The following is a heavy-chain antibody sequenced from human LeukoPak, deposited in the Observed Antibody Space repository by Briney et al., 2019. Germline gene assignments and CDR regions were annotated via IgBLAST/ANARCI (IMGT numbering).Heavy chain of an antibody. CDR2: IYFSGST. V-gene: IGHV4-39*07. D-gene: IGHD1-7*01. CDR3: ARGQGSSYNWNYGFDY. J-gene: IGHJ4*02. CDR1: GGSISSSSYY. Sequence: SETLSLTCTVSGGSISSSSYYWGWIRQPPGKGLEWIGSIYFSGSTYYNPSLKSRVTISVDTSKNQFSLKLSSVTAADTAVYYCARGQGSSYNWNYGFDYWGQGTLVTVSS.